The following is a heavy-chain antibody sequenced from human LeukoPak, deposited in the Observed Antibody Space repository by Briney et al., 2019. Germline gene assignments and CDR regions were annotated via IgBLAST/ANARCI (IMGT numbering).Heavy chain of an antibody. CDR2: INHSGST. CDR1: GGSFSGYY. J-gene: IGHJ4*02. CDR3: ARGRHRIIAAAGFFDY. Sequence: PSETLSLTCAVYGGSFSGYYWSWIRQPPGKGLEWIGEINHSGSTNYNPSLKSRVTISVDPSKNQFSLKLSSVTAADTAVYYCARGRHRIIAAAGFFDYWGQGTLVTVSS. D-gene: IGHD6-13*01. V-gene: IGHV4-34*01.